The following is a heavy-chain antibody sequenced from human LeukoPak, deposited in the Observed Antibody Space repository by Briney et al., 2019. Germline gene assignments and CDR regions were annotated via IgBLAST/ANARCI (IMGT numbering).Heavy chain of an antibody. Sequence: GASVKVSCKASGYTFTSYYMHWVRQAPGQGLEWMGIINPSGGSTSYAQKFQGRVTMTRDTSTSTVYMELSSLRSEDTAVYYCATFNGDFWSGRGSGNWFDPWGQGTLVTVSS. D-gene: IGHD3-3*01. J-gene: IGHJ5*02. CDR2: INPSGGST. V-gene: IGHV1-46*01. CDR1: GYTFTSYY. CDR3: ATFNGDFWSGRGSGNWFDP.